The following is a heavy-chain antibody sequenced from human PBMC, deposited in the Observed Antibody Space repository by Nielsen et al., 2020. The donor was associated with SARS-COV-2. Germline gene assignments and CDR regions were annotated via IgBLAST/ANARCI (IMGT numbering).Heavy chain of an antibody. V-gene: IGHV3-30*04. J-gene: IGHJ4*02. CDR1: GFTFSNYA. D-gene: IGHD6-6*01. CDR3: AREGPDSRSSYFDY. Sequence: GESLKISCAASGFTFSNYALHWVRQAPGKGLEWVAIISYEGRTKYNADSVKGRFIISRHNSNNTLYLQMNSLRVEDTAVYYCAREGPDSRSSYFDYWGQGALVTVSS. CDR2: ISYEGRTK.